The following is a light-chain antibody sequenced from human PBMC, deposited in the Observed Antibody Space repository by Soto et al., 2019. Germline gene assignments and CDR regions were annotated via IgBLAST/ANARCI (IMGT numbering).Light chain of an antibody. CDR2: GAS. Sequence: EIVMTQSPATLSVSPGERATLSCRASQSVSSNLAWYQQKPGQAPRLLIYGASTRATSIPARFSGSGSGTEFTLTISSLQSEDFAVYYCQQYNNWRAAYPFGQGTKLEIK. V-gene: IGKV3-15*01. CDR1: QSVSSN. J-gene: IGKJ2*01. CDR3: QQYNNWRAAYP.